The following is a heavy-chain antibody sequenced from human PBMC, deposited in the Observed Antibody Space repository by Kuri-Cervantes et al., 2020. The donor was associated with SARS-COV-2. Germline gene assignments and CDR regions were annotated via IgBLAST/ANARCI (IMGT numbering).Heavy chain of an antibody. CDR1: GFTFSSYD. V-gene: IGHV3-13*04. CDR2: IGTAGDT. D-gene: IGHD1-1*01. Sequence: GGSLRLSCAASGFTFSSYDMHWVRQATGKGLEWVSAIGTAGDTYYPGSVKGRFTISREEAKNSLYLQMNSLRAGDTAVYYCARGDVQSGVDAFDIWGQGTMVTVSS. CDR3: ARGDVQSGVDAFDI. J-gene: IGHJ3*02.